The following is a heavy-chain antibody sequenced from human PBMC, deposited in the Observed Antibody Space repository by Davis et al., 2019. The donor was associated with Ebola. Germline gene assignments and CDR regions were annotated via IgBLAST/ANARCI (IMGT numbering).Heavy chain of an antibody. CDR1: GFTFTGYW. Sequence: SLKISCAASGFTFTGYWMSWVRQAPGKGLEWVSGISWNSGSIGYADSVKGRFTISRDNAKNSLYLQMNSLRAEDTALYYCAKSDYSNSYGMDVWGKGTTVTVSS. CDR3: AKSDYSNSYGMDV. V-gene: IGHV3-9*01. J-gene: IGHJ6*04. CDR2: ISWNSGSI. D-gene: IGHD4-11*01.